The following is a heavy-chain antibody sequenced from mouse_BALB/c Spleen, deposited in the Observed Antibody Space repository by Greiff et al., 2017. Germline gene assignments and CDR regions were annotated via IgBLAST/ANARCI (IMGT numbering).Heavy chain of an antibody. D-gene: IGHD1-1*01. CDR1: GYTFTSYW. CDR2: INPSNGRT. V-gene: IGHV1S81*02. CDR3: ARSHYYYGSSYGSDY. J-gene: IGHJ2*01. Sequence: VQLQQPGAELVKPGASVKLSCKASGYTFTSYWMHWVKQRPGQGLEWIGEINPSNGRTNYNEKFKSKATLTVDESSSTAYMQLSSLTSEDSAVYYCARSHYYYGSSYGSDYWGQGTTLTVSS.